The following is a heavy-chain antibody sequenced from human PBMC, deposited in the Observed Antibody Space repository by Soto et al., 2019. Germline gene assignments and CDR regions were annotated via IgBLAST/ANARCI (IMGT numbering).Heavy chain of an antibody. J-gene: IGHJ5*02. D-gene: IGHD1-1*01. CDR2: IKQDESER. Sequence: LRLSCAASGFTFSTYWMSWVRQAPGKGLEWVANIKQDESERYYVDSVKGRFTISRDNAKNSLYLQMNSLRAEDTAVYYCATGSGTSDRWGQGTLVTVSS. CDR1: GFTFSTYW. CDR3: ATGSGTSDR. V-gene: IGHV3-7*01.